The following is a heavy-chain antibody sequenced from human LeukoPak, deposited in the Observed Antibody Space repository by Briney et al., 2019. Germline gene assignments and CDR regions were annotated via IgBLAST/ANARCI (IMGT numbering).Heavy chain of an antibody. CDR2: INWNGGST. Sequence: RPGGSLRLSCAASGFTLDDYGMSWVRQAPGKGLEWVSGINWNGGSTGYADSVKGRFTISRDNAKNSLYLQMNSLRAEDTALYYCARDGMAVAANWFDPWGQGTLVTVSS. CDR3: ARDGMAVAANWFDP. V-gene: IGHV3-20*04. CDR1: GFTLDDYG. D-gene: IGHD6-19*01. J-gene: IGHJ5*02.